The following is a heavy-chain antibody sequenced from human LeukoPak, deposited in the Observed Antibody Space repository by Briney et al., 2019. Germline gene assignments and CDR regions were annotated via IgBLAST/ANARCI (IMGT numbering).Heavy chain of an antibody. J-gene: IGHJ4*02. CDR1: GFTFSDSY. CDR3: ARLPPVKGYDFWSGYYEPERYYFDY. Sequence: PGGSLRLSCAVSGFTFSDSYMTWIRRAPGKGVGWVVVISYDGSNKYYADSVKGRFTIYRENSKNTMYLQMNSLRAEDTAVYYCARLPPVKGYDFWSGYYEPERYYFDYWGQGTLVTVSS. CDR2: ISYDGSNK. V-gene: IGHV3-30*03. D-gene: IGHD3-3*01.